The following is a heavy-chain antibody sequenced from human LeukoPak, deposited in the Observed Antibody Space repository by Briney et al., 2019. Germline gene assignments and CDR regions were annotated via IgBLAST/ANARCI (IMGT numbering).Heavy chain of an antibody. J-gene: IGHJ4*02. V-gene: IGHV4-34*01. CDR2: INHSGST. D-gene: IGHD3-16*01. CDR1: GGSFSGYY. CDR3: ANRKVWGSSALDY. Sequence: SETLSLTCAVYGGSFSGYYWSWIRQPPGKGLEWIGEINHSGSTNYNPSLKSRVTISVDTSKNQFSLKLSSVTAADTAVYCCANRKVWGSSALDYWGQGTLVTVSS.